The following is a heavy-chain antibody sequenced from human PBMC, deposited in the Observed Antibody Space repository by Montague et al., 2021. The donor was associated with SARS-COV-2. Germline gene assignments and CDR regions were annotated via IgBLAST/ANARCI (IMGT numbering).Heavy chain of an antibody. J-gene: IGHJ6*02. V-gene: IGHV4-59*01. CDR3: ARRGVVVIPAVVEYYYGMDV. Sequence: SETLSLTCTFSDGSISCYYWNWIRQSPGKALEWIWYINYSLRAHYNPSLKSRATISVDTSKHQLSLNLSSVTAADTAVYYCARRGVVVIPAVVEYYYGMDVWRQGTTLTVSS. CDR1: DGSISCYY. D-gene: IGHD2-2*01. CDR2: INYSLRA.